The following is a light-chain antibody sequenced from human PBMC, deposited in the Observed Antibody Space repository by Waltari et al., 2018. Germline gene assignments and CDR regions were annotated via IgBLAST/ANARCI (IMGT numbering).Light chain of an antibody. CDR1: NIGRKS. CDR2: RDT. J-gene: IGLJ1*01. Sequence: SYVLTQPPSMSVAPGQTATIVCGGDNIGRKSVHWYQQKPGQAPVLVVYRDTDRPSGIAERCSGSNSGNTATLSIGRVEAGDEATYYCQVWDVNIYDFVFGTGTTVTVL. V-gene: IGLV3-21*02. CDR3: QVWDVNIYDFV.